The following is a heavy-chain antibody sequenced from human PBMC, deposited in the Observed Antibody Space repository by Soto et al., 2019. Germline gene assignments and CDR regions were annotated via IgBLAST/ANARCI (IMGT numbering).Heavy chain of an antibody. CDR2: ISAQNGNT. CDR1: GYTFTSYG. V-gene: IGHV1-18*01. J-gene: IGHJ4*02. D-gene: IGHD1-1*01. CDR3: AGGRYGDY. Sequence: QVHLVQSGAEVKKPGASVKVSCKASGYTFTSYGITWVRQAPGQGLEWMGWISAQNGNTDYAQKLQGRVIVTRDTSTSTAYMELRSLRSDDTAVYYCAGGRYGDYWGQGALVTVSS.